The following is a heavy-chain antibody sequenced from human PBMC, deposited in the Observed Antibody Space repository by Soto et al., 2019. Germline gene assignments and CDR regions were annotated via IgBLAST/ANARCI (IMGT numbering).Heavy chain of an antibody. Sequence: EVQLVESGGGLVQPGGSLRLSCAASGFTFSSYWMHWVRQAPGKGLVWVSRINSDGSSTSYADSVKGRFTISRDNAKNTLYLQMNSLRAEDTAVYYLARGQWELPNRGRRNWFDPWGQGTLVTVSS. CDR2: INSDGSST. V-gene: IGHV3-74*01. J-gene: IGHJ5*02. D-gene: IGHD1-26*01. CDR1: GFTFSSYW. CDR3: ARGQWELPNRGRRNWFDP.